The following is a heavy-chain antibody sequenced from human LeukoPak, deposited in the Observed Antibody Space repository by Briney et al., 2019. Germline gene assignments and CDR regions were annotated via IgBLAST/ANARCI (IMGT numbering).Heavy chain of an antibody. D-gene: IGHD3-10*01. CDR2: IVVGSGNT. J-gene: IGHJ4*02. CDR1: GFTFTSSA. CDR3: AADPISSYYYGSGSFDY. Sequence: GASVKVSCKASGFTFTSSAVQWVRQARGQRLGWIGWIVVGSGNTNYAQKFQERVTITRDMSTSTAYMELSSLRSEDTAVYYCAADPISSYYYGSGSFDYWGQGTLVTVSS. V-gene: IGHV1-58*01.